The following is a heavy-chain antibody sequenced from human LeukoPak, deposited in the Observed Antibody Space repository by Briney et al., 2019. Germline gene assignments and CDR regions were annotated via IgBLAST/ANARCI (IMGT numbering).Heavy chain of an antibody. D-gene: IGHD3-22*01. Sequence: SETLSLTCAVYGGSFSGYYWSWIRQPPGKGLEWIGEINHSGSTNYDPSLKSRVTISVDTSKNQFSLKLSSVTAADTAVYYCARQTYYYDSSGYPVDYWGQGTLVTVSS. V-gene: IGHV4-34*01. CDR2: INHSGST. CDR1: GGSFSGYY. CDR3: ARQTYYYDSSGYPVDY. J-gene: IGHJ4*02.